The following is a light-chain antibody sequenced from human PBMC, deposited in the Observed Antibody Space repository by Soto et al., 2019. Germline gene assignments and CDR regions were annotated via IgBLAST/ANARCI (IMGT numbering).Light chain of an antibody. Sequence: EIVMTQSPATLSVSPGERATLSCRASQSVRTNLAWYRQKPGQAPTLLIYDASIRATGIPARFSGSGSGTEFTLTISSLQPEDFAVYYCQQYNDWPPWTFGQGTQVEIK. CDR3: QQYNDWPPWT. CDR1: QSVRTN. V-gene: IGKV3-15*01. J-gene: IGKJ1*01. CDR2: DAS.